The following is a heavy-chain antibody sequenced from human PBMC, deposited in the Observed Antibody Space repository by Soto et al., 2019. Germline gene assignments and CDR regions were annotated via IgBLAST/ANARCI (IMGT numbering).Heavy chain of an antibody. CDR2: IITIFGTA. CDR1: GGTFSSYA. Sequence: QVQLVQSGAEVKKPGSSVKVSCKSSGGTFSSYAISWVRRAPGLGLEWMGGIITIFGTANYAQKCQGRVTITADESTSTAYMELSSLRSEGTAVYYCAREYGYDSSGYSDYWGQGTLVTVSS. J-gene: IGHJ4*02. CDR3: AREYGYDSSGYSDY. V-gene: IGHV1-69*01. D-gene: IGHD3-22*01.